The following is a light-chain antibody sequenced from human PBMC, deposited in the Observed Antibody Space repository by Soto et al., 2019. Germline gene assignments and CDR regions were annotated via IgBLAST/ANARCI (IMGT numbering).Light chain of an antibody. CDR1: QSVSSGC. CDR3: QQYGGSPRT. Sequence: EIVLTQSPGTLSLSPGERGTLSCRASQSVSSGCLAWYQQKPGQAPRLLIYDASNRATGIPDRFSGSGSGTDFTLTISRLEPEDFAVYYCQQYGGSPRTFGQGTKVEIK. J-gene: IGKJ1*01. V-gene: IGKV3-20*01. CDR2: DAS.